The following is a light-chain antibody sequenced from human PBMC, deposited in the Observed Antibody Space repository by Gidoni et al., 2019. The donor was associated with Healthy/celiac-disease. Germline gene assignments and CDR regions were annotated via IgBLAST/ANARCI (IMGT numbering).Light chain of an antibody. V-gene: IGKV1-8*01. CDR2: AAS. CDR1: QGISSY. Sequence: AIRMTQSPSSFSASTGDRVTITCRASQGISSYLALYQQKPGKDPKLLIYAASTLQCGVPSRFSGSVSGTDFTLTLSCLPSEDFATYYCQQYYSYLRTFXQXTKVEIK. J-gene: IGKJ1*01. CDR3: QQYYSYLRT.